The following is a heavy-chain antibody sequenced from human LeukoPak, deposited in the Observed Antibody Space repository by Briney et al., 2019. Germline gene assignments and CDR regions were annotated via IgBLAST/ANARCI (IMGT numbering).Heavy chain of an antibody. V-gene: IGHV1-69*13. J-gene: IGHJ6*02. CDR1: GGTFSSYA. D-gene: IGHD3-10*01. CDR2: IIPIFGTA. Sequence: SVKVSCKASGGTFSSYAISWVRQAPGQGLEWMGGIIPIFGTANYAQKFQGRVTITADESTSTAYMELSSLRSEDTAVYYCARDHLLSYYGSGSYGYYYGMDVWGQGTTVTVSS. CDR3: ARDHLLSYYGSGSYGYYYGMDV.